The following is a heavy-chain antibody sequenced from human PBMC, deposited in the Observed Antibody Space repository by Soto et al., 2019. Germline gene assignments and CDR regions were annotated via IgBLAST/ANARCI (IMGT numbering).Heavy chain of an antibody. CDR3: ARTYSSSSFGNWFDP. D-gene: IGHD6-6*01. CDR2: IIPIFGTA. V-gene: IGHV1-69*13. Sequence: SVKVSCKASGGTFSSYAISWVRQAPGQGLEWMGGIIPIFGTANYAQKFQGRVTITADESTSTAYMELSSLRSEDTAVYYCARTYSSSSFGNWFDPWGQGTLVTVSS. J-gene: IGHJ5*02. CDR1: GGTFSSYA.